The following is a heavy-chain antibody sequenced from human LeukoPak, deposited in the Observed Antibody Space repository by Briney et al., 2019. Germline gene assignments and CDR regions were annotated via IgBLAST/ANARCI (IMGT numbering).Heavy chain of an antibody. V-gene: IGHV3-48*03. D-gene: IGHD1-26*01. Sequence: GGSLRLSCAASGFTFSSYEMNWVRQAPGKGLEWVSYISSSGSTIYYADSVKGRFTISRDNAKNSLYLQMNSLRAEDTAVYYCARAPSGSYYMDAWGNGTTVTISS. CDR1: GFTFSSYE. J-gene: IGHJ6*03. CDR2: ISSSGSTI. CDR3: ARAPSGSYYMDA.